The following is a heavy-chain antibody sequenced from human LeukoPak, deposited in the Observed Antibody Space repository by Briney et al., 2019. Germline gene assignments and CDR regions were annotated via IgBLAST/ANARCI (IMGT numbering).Heavy chain of an antibody. D-gene: IGHD2-21*01. V-gene: IGHV3-33*01. J-gene: IGHJ3*02. CDR1: GSTFSSYG. CDR3: ARGVVVLHWRDAFDI. CDR2: IWYDGSDK. Sequence: GGSLRLSCAASGSTFSSYGMHWVRQAPGKGLEWVAVIWYDGSDKYYADSVKGRFTISRDNSKNTLYLQMNSLRAEDTAVYYCARGVVVLHWRDAFDIWGQGTMVIVSS.